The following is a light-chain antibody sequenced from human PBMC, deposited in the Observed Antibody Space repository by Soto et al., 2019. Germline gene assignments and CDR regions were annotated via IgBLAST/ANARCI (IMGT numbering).Light chain of an antibody. Sequence: EIVMTQSSATLSVSPGQRATLSCRASQSVSSNLAWYQQQPGQAPRLLIYGASTRATGIPARFSGSGSGTQFTLTISSLQSEDFAVYYCQQRSNWPPWTFGQGTKVAIK. CDR2: GAS. CDR1: QSVSSN. J-gene: IGKJ1*01. CDR3: QQRSNWPPWT. V-gene: IGKV3-15*01.